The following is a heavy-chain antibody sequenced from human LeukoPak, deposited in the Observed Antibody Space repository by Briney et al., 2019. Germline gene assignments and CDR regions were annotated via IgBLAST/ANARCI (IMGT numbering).Heavy chain of an antibody. D-gene: IGHD2-21*02. CDR3: ARDPIAYCGADCYSD. CDR2: IYYTGST. CDR1: GASIISGGYY. V-gene: IGHV4-31*03. Sequence: SQTLSLTCTVSGASIISGGYYWSWIRQHPGKGLEWIGYIYYTGSTYYNPSLKNRLPISIDTSKSQFSLKLTSVTAADTAVYYCARDPIAYCGADCYSDWGQGTLVTVSS. J-gene: IGHJ4*02.